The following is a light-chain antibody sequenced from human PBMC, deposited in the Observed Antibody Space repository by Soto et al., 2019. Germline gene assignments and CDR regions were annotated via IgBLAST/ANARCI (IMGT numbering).Light chain of an antibody. CDR1: QSVSSN. CDR2: GAS. Sequence: EIVMTQSPATLSVSPGERATLSCRASQSVSSNLAWYQQKPGQAPRLLIYGASTRATGIPARFSGSGSGTEFTLTISSLQSEDFALYYCQQYNNCPQTFGQGTKLEIK. V-gene: IGKV3-15*01. CDR3: QQYNNCPQT. J-gene: IGKJ2*01.